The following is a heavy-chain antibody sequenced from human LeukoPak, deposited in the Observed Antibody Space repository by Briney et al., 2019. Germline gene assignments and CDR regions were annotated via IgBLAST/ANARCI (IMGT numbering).Heavy chain of an antibody. CDR1: GGSFSGYY. CDR2: INHSGST. D-gene: IGHD3-10*01. J-gene: IGHJ5*02. V-gene: IGHV4-34*01. Sequence: PSETLSLTCAVYGGSFSGYYWSWIRQPPGKGLEWIGEINHSGSTNYNPSLKSRVTISVDTSKNQFSLKLSSVTAADTAVYYCAKGYYYGSGSYYTPYNWFDPRGQGTLVTVSS. CDR3: AKGYYYGSGSYYTPYNWFDP.